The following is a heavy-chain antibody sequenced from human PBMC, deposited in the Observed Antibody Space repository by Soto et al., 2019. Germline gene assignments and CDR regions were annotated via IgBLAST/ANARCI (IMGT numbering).Heavy chain of an antibody. CDR3: AMITMIHSFDP. CDR2: ISAYNGNT. V-gene: IGHV1-18*01. Sequence: ASVKVSCKASGYTFTSYGISWVRQAPGQGLEWMGWISAYNGNTNYAQKLRGRVTMTADASTTTAYMELRSLRSEDTAVYYCAMITMIHSFDPWGQGTLVTVSS. J-gene: IGHJ5*02. D-gene: IGHD3-22*01. CDR1: GYTFTSYG.